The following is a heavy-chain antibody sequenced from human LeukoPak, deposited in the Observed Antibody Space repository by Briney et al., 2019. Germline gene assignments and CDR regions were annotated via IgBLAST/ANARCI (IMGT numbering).Heavy chain of an antibody. J-gene: IGHJ5*02. D-gene: IGHD2-2*01. CDR3: ARRYCSSTSCNNWFDP. CDR1: GGTFSSYA. CDR2: IIPIFGTA. V-gene: IGHV1-69*13. Sequence: SVKVSCKASGGTFSSYAISWVRQAPGQGLEWMGGIIPIFGTANYAQKFQGRVTITADESTSTAYMELSSLRSEDTAVYYCARRYCSSTSCNNWFDPWGQGTLVTVSS.